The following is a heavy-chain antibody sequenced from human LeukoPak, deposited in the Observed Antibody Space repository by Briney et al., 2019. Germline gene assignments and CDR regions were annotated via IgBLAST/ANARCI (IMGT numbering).Heavy chain of an antibody. CDR3: ARRRTSQFSLPGGVPAAIHPFDY. D-gene: IGHD2-2*02. Sequence: SETLSLTCTVSGDPITTSSYYWGWIRQPPGKGLEWVGHIYYDGATYYSPSLKSRVTMSVDTSKNQFSLKLSSVTAADTAVYYCARRRTSQFSLPGGVPAAIHPFDYWGQGTLVTVSS. CDR2: IYYDGAT. J-gene: IGHJ4*02. V-gene: IGHV4-39*01. CDR1: GDPITTSSYY.